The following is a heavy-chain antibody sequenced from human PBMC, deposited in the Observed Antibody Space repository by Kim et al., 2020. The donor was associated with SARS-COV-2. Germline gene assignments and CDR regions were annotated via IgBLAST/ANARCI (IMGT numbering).Heavy chain of an antibody. CDR2: ISSSGSTI. Sequence: GGSLRLSCAASGFTFSDYYMSWIRQAPGKGLEWVSYISSSGSTIYYADSVKGRFTISRDNAKNSLYLQMNSLRAEDTAVYYCARDLYYDSSGYFLSTPMTSSFDYWGQGTLVTVSS. D-gene: IGHD3-22*01. CDR3: ARDLYYDSSGYFLSTPMTSSFDY. V-gene: IGHV3-11*01. CDR1: GFTFSDYY. J-gene: IGHJ4*02.